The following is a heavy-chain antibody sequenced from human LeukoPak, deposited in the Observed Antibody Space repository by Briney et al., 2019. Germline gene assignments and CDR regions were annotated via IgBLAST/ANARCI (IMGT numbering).Heavy chain of an antibody. CDR2: IYFSGNT. Sequence: SETLSLTCTVSGASLSPYYWTWIRQPPGKGLEWIGYIYFSGNTNYNASLRSRVTISVDTSKNQFSLKLSSVTAADTAVYYCARGRRGLDRAPGIWGQGTMVTVSS. CDR1: GASLSPYY. CDR3: ARGRRGLDRAPGI. D-gene: IGHD1-14*01. V-gene: IGHV4-59*12. J-gene: IGHJ3*02.